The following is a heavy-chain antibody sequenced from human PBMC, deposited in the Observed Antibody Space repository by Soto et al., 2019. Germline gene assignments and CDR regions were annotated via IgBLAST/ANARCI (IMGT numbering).Heavy chain of an antibody. V-gene: IGHV1-3*01. CDR3: ARDRWTLLWFGELGGMDV. CDR2: INAGNGNT. Sequence: ASVKVSCKASGYTFTSYAMHWVRQAPGQRLEWMGWINAGNGNTKYSQKFQGRVTITRDTSASTAYMELSSLRSEDTAVYYCARDRWTLLWFGELGGMDVWGQGTTVTVSS. CDR1: GYTFTSYA. D-gene: IGHD3-10*01. J-gene: IGHJ6*02.